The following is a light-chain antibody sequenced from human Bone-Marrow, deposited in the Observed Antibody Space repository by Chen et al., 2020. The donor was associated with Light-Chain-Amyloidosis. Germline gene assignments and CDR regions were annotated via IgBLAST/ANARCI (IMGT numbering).Light chain of an antibody. J-gene: IGLJ3*02. Sequence: NFMLTQPHPVSESPGQTVSISCIRSSGSIATNYVQWYQQRPGSSPTTLIYEDDQRPSGVPDRFSGSIDRSSNSASLTISGLKTEDEADYYCQSYQGSSQGVFGGGTKLTVL. CDR2: EDD. CDR1: SGSIATNY. CDR3: QSYQGSSQGV. V-gene: IGLV6-57*01.